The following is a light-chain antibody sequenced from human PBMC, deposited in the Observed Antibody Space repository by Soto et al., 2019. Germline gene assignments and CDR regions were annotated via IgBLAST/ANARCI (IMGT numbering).Light chain of an antibody. CDR2: QDS. CDR1: RLGDKY. CDR3: QAWGSRAVV. V-gene: IGLV3-1*01. J-gene: IGLJ2*01. Sequence: SYELTQPPSVSVSPGQTATITCSGDRLGDKYVSWYQQKPGQSPVLVIFQDSTRPSGIPERFSGSNSGNTATLTISGTQAIDEADYYCQAWGSRAVVFGGGTKLTVL.